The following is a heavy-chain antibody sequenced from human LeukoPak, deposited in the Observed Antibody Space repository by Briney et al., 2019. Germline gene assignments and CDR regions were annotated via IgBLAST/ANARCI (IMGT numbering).Heavy chain of an antibody. CDR1: GFTFSSYW. V-gene: IGHV3-74*01. D-gene: IGHD2/OR15-2a*01. J-gene: IGHJ3*02. CDR3: ARDRILHAFDI. CDR2: INSDGSST. Sequence: GGSLRLSCAASGFTFSSYWMHWVRQAPGKGLVWVSRINSDGSSTSYADSVKGRFTISRDNAKNSLYLQMNSLRAEDTAVYYCARDRILHAFDIWGQGTMVTVSS.